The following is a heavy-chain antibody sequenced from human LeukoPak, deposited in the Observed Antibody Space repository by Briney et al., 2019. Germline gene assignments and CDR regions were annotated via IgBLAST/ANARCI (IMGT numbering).Heavy chain of an antibody. CDR2: MEYDASDT. J-gene: IGHJ4*02. Sequence: ESGGPLRLSGEVSEVTFRNDWMSWVHQAPGKVLGWGAFMEYDASDTFFAASVQGRFTISRDNSKNTLYLQMNSLRAEDTAVYSCAKDQQLEPFDYWGQGTLVTVSS. CDR3: AKDQQLEPFDY. D-gene: IGHD1-1*01. CDR1: EVTFRNDW. V-gene: IGHV3-30*02.